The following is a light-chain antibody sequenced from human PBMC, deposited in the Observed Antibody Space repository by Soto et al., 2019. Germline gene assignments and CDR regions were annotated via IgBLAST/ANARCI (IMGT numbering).Light chain of an antibody. CDR2: DNN. CDR1: SSNIRRDP. CDR3: AGWDGSLRGFV. Sequence: QSVLTQPPSASGTPGQRVTISCSGSSSNIRRDPVNWYQELPGTAPKLLIYDNNQRPSGVPDRFSGSKSGTSASLAISGLQSEDEADYFCAGWDGSLRGFVFGTGTKVTVL. V-gene: IGLV1-44*01. J-gene: IGLJ1*01.